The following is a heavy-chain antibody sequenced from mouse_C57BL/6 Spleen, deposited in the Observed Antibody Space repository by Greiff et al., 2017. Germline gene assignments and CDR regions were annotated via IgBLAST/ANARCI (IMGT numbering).Heavy chain of an antibody. V-gene: IGHV1-64*01. CDR3: QITTVVAGFDY. D-gene: IGHD1-1*01. CDR2: IHPNSGST. Sequence: QVQLQQPGAELVKPGASVKLSCKASGYTFTSYWMHWVKQRPGQGLEWIGMIHPNSGSTNYNERFKSKATLTVDKSSSTAYMQLSSLTSEDSAVYYCQITTVVAGFDYWGPGTTLTGSS. CDR1: GYTFTSYW. J-gene: IGHJ2*01.